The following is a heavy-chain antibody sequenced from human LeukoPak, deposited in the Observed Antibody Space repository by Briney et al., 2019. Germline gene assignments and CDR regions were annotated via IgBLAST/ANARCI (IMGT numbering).Heavy chain of an antibody. V-gene: IGHV3-30*16. Sequence: GGSLTLSCAASGFTFRSYAMHWVRQATGKGLEWAAFISYDGSNKYYADSVKGRFTISRDNAKNSLYLQMNSLRAEDTALYYCAKGPHDYGSPYYFDSWGQGTLVTVSS. CDR1: GFTFRSYA. CDR3: AKGPHDYGSPYYFDS. J-gene: IGHJ4*02. CDR2: ISYDGSNK. D-gene: IGHD3-10*01.